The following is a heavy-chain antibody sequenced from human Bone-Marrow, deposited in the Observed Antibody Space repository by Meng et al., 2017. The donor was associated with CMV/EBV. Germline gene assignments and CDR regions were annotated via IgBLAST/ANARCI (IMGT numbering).Heavy chain of an antibody. D-gene: IGHD2-15*01. CDR2: ISAYNGNT. Sequence: ISWVRQAPGQGLEWMGWISAYNGNTNYAQKLQGRATMTTDTSTSTAYMELRSLRSDDTAVYYCARSDIVATIGYCSGGSCYPWSYFDYWGQGTLVTVSS. CDR3: ARSDIVATIGYCSGGSCYPWSYFDY. J-gene: IGHJ4*02. V-gene: IGHV1-18*01.